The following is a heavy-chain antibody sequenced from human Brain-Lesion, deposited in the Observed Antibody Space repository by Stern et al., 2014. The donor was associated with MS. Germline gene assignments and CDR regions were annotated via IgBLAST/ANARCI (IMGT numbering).Heavy chain of an antibody. Sequence: QVQLVESGPGLVKPSQTLSLSCTVSGGSISSGGYYWSWIRQPAGKGLEWIGRIFNSGSPSYNPSLKSRVPISIDTSKNQFSLRLTSMTAADTAVYYCARGRVVPGFQYYATDVWGQGTTVIVSS. D-gene: IGHD2-2*01. J-gene: IGHJ6*02. CDR3: ARGRVVPGFQYYATDV. CDR1: GGSISSGGYY. V-gene: IGHV4-61*02. CDR2: IFNSGSP.